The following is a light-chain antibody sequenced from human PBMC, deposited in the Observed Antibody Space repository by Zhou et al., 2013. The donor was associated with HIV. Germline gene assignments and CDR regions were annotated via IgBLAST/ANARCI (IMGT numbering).Light chain of an antibody. CDR1: QSVSNN. CDR3: QQRSNWPT. J-gene: IGKJ2*01. V-gene: IGKV3-11*01. CDR2: DAS. Sequence: ETVLTQSPGTLSLSPGERATLSCRASQSVSNNFLAWYQQKPGQAPRLLIYDASNRATGIPARFSGSGSGTDFTLTISSLEPEDFAVYYCQQRSNWPTFGQGTKLEIK.